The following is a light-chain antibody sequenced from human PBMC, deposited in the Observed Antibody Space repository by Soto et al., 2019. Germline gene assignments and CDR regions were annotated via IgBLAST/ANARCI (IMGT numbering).Light chain of an antibody. J-gene: IGKJ1*01. V-gene: IGKV3-20*01. CDR1: QSVSSTF. Sequence: ELVLTQSPGSLSLSPGERATLSCRASQSVSSTFFAWYQQSPGQAPRLLMYGASSRATGIPERFSGSGSGTDFTLTISRLEHEDIAVYYCQQFDSSVTFGQGTKVEI. CDR3: QQFDSSVT. CDR2: GAS.